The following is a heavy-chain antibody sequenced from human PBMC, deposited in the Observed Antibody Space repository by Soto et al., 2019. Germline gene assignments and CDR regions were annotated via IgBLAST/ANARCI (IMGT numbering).Heavy chain of an antibody. CDR3: ARDQLDSGSPDNWFDP. Sequence: VGSLRLSCAASGFTFSSYWMSWVRQAPGKGLEWVANIKQDGSEKYYVDSVKGRFTISRDNAKNSLYLQMSSLRAEDTAVYYCARDQLDSGSPDNWFDPWGQGTLVTVSS. J-gene: IGHJ5*02. D-gene: IGHD1-26*01. CDR2: IKQDGSEK. V-gene: IGHV3-7*03. CDR1: GFTFSSYW.